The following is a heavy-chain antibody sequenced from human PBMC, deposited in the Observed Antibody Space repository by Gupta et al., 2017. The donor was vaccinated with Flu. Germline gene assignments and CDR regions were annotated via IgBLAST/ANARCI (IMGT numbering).Heavy chain of an antibody. J-gene: IGHJ4*02. CDR1: GFTFSRYG. Sequence: QVQLVESGGGVVQPGRSLSLSCAASGFTFSRYGMPWVRQAPGKGLEWVAVISYDGSNKYYADSVKGRFTISRDNSKNTLYLQMNSLRAEDTAVYYCARVAGYSSSWYDYWGQGTLVTVSS. CDR2: ISYDGSNK. D-gene: IGHD6-13*01. CDR3: ARVAGYSSSWYDY. V-gene: IGHV3-30*03.